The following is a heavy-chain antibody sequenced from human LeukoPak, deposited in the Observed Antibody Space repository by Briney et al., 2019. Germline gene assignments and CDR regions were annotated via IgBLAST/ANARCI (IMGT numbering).Heavy chain of an antibody. CDR3: ARGGTTVAGTFWFDP. CDR2: VYHTGSS. V-gene: IGHV4-4*02. D-gene: IGHD6-19*01. CDR1: GGSISSSNW. J-gene: IGHJ5*02. Sequence: PSETLSLTCAVSGGSISSSNWWSWVRQPPEKGLEWIGEVYHTGSSNYNPSLKSRVTISVDKSKSQFSLKLSSVTAADTAVYYCARGGTTVAGTFWFDPWGQGTLVTVSS.